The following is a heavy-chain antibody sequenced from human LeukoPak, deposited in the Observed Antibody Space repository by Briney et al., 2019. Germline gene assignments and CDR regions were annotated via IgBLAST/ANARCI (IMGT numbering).Heavy chain of an antibody. CDR2: ISSSSSTI. J-gene: IGHJ6*02. D-gene: IGHD1-26*01. CDR3: ARDWADSGSYLLGYYYGMDV. V-gene: IGHV3-48*01. Sequence: GGSLRLSCAASGCTFSSYSMNWVRQAPGKGLEWVSYISSSSSTIYYADSVKGRFTISRDNAKNSLYLQMNSLRAEDTAVYYCARDWADSGSYLLGYYYGMDVWGQGTTVTVSS. CDR1: GCTFSSYS.